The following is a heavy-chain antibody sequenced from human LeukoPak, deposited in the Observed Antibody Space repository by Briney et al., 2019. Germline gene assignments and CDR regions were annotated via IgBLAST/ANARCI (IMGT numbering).Heavy chain of an antibody. Sequence: SGTLSLTCAVSGGSISSGTWWSWVRQPPGKGLEWIGEIYHSGSTNYNPSLKSRATISVDKSKNQFSLKLTSVTAADTAVYYCARGRGQDYGDYQMVGFLDYWGQGTLVTVSS. J-gene: IGHJ4*02. CDR1: GGSISSGTW. V-gene: IGHV4-4*02. D-gene: IGHD4-17*01. CDR2: IYHSGST. CDR3: ARGRGQDYGDYQMVGFLDY.